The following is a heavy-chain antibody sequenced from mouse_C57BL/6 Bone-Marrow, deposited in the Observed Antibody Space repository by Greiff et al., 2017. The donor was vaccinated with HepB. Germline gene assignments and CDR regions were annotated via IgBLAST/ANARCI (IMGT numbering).Heavy chain of an antibody. D-gene: IGHD3-2*02. CDR1: GYSFTGYY. J-gene: IGHJ2*01. CDR3: VTRQLRLRDY. CDR2: INPSTGGT. V-gene: IGHV1-42*01. Sequence: VQLQQSGPELVKPGASVKISCKASGYSFTGYYMNWVKQSPEKSLEWIGEINPSTGGTTYNQKFKAKATLTVDKSSSTAYMQLKSLTSEDSAVYYCVTRQLRLRDYWGQGTTLTVSS.